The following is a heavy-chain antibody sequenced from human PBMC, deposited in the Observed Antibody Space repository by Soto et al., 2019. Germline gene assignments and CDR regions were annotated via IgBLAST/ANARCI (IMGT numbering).Heavy chain of an antibody. CDR1: GDSVTSGSYY. D-gene: IGHD7-27*01. CDR3: AREWGLLPYYVMNV. V-gene: IGHV4-61*03. CDR2: ISYTGRT. J-gene: IGHJ6*02. Sequence: SETLSLTCFVSGDSVTSGSYYWTWLRQPPGKGLEWIGYISYTGRTKYNPSLQSRVTISVDTSKNDFSLNLSSVTAADTAVYFCAREWGLLPYYVMNVWGHGTAVTVSS.